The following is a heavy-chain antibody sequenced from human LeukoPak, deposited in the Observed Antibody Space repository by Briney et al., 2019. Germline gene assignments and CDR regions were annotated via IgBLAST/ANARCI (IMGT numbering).Heavy chain of an antibody. V-gene: IGHV1-46*01. CDR3: ARVAAEVVGVPGPIGFGWLRRDYYYMDV. CDR2: INPSGGST. D-gene: IGHD2-2*02. J-gene: IGHJ6*03. Sequence: ASVTVSCKASGYTFTSYYMHWVRQAPGEGLEWMGIINPSGGSTSYAQKFQGRVTMTRDMSTSTVYMELSSLRSEDTAVYYCARVAAEVVGVPGPIGFGWLRRDYYYMDVWGKGTTVTVSS. CDR1: GYTFTSYY.